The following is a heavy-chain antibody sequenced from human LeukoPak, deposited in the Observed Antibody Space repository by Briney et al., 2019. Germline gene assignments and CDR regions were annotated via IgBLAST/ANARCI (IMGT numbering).Heavy chain of an antibody. J-gene: IGHJ4*02. CDR1: RFILSSYV. V-gene: IGHV3-33*08. CDR2: IWYDGRNK. CDR3: VRDLDLGAYSSFVS. D-gene: IGHD4-23*01. Sequence: GRSLRLSCAASRFILSSYVMHWVRQAPGKGLEWVAVIWYDGRNKFYADSLKGRFTISRDNSKNTLYLQMNSLRAEDTAVYYCVRDLDLGAYSSFVSWGQGTLVSVSS.